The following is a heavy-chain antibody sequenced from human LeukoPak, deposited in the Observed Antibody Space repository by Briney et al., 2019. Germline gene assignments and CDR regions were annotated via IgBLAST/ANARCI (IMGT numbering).Heavy chain of an antibody. V-gene: IGHV4-39*01. CDR1: GGSISSSSYY. CDR3: ASIDGGRLGDYGR. D-gene: IGHD4-17*01. Sequence: KPSETLSLTCTVSGGSISSSSYYWGWIRQPPGKRLEWIGSIYYSGITYYNPSLKSRVTISVDTSKNQFSLKLSSVTAADTAVYYCASIDGGRLGDYGRWGQGTLVTVSS. CDR2: IYYSGIT. J-gene: IGHJ4*02.